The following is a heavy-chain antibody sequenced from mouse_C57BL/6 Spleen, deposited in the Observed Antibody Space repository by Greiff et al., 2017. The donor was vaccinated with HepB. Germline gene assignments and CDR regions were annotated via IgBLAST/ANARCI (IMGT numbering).Heavy chain of an antibody. Sequence: EVKVEESGEGLVKPGGSLKLSCAASGFTFSSYAMSWVRQTPEKRLEWVAYISSGGDYIYYADTVKGRFTISRDNARNTLYLQMSSLKSEDTAMYYCTHGSRGYFDVWGTGTTVTVSS. CDR1: GFTFSSYA. V-gene: IGHV5-9-1*02. CDR2: ISSGGDYI. D-gene: IGHD1-1*01. J-gene: IGHJ1*03. CDR3: THGSRGYFDV.